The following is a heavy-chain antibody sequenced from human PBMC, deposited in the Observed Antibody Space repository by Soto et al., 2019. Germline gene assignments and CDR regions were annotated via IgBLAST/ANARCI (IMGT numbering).Heavy chain of an antibody. D-gene: IGHD3-22*01. V-gene: IGHV1-3*01. CDR1: GYTFTSYA. Sequence: GGSMKVSRKASGYTFTSYAIHLVRQAPGQRLEWMGWINAGNGNTKYSQKFQGRVTITRDTSASTAYMELSSLRSGDTAVYYCARGTRDSSGLDYWGQGTLVTVSS. CDR3: ARGTRDSSGLDY. CDR2: INAGNGNT. J-gene: IGHJ4*02.